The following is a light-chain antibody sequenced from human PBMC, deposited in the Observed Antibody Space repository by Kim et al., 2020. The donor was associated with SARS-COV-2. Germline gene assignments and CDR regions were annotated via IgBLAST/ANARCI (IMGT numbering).Light chain of an antibody. Sequence: SVAVGQTATIAYEGKNIGTKNVHWFQQKPGQAPVLVISRDSNRLSGIPERFSGSNSGNTATLTISRAQPGDETDSYCQVWDSSTGAFGGGTQLTVL. V-gene: IGLV3-9*01. J-gene: IGLJ3*02. CDR2: RDS. CDR3: QVWDSSTGA. CDR1: NIGTKN.